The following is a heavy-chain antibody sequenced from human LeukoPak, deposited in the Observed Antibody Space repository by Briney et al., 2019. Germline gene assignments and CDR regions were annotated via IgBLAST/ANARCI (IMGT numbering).Heavy chain of an antibody. V-gene: IGHV4-59*08. Sequence: SETLSLTCTVSGASVSSDYWSWIRQSPGKGLEWIGYIYHSGHTMSNPPLKSRVSLSLDTSNNQFSLKLSSVTAADTAVYYCARHPFQYPFDHWGQGTVVSVSS. CDR2: IYHSGHT. J-gene: IGHJ5*02. CDR1: GASVSSDY. CDR3: ARHPFQYPFDH. D-gene: IGHD4-4*01.